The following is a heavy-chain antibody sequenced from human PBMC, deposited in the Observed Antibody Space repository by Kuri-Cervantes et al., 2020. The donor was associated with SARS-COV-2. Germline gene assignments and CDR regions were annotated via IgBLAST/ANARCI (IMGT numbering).Heavy chain of an antibody. CDR3: ARDHGLMPLLGPFDY. J-gene: IGHJ4*02. CDR1: GFTFSSYA. Sequence: LSLTCAASGFTFSSYAMHWVRQAPGKGLEWVAVISYDGSNKYYADSVKGRFTISRDNSKNTQYLQMNSLRAEDTAVYYCARDHGLMPLLGPFDYWGQGTLVTDSS. V-gene: IGHV3-30-3*01. CDR2: ISYDGSNK. D-gene: IGHD2-15*01.